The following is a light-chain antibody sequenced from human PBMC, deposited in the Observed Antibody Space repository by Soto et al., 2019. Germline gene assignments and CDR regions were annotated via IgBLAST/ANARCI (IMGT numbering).Light chain of an antibody. Sequence: EIVLTQSPGTLSLSPGERATLSCRASQSVSSSYLAWYQQKVGRAPRLLIYGASSRATGIPDRFSGSGSGTDFTLTISRLEPEDFAVYYCQQFSSYPLTFGGGTKVDIK. CDR2: GAS. CDR1: QSVSSSY. V-gene: IGKV3-20*01. CDR3: QQFSSYPLT. J-gene: IGKJ4*01.